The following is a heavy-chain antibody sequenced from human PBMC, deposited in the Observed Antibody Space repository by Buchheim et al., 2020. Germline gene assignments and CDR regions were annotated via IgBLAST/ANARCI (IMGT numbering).Heavy chain of an antibody. V-gene: IGHV4-39*01. CDR1: GDSINSSSYF. D-gene: IGHD4-11*01. J-gene: IGHJ4*02. CDR2: IYYSGST. CDR3: AGHNGFTVTVPFDY. Sequence: QLQLQESGPGLVKPSETLSLTCTVSGDSINSSSYFWGWIRQPPGKGLEWIGSIYYSGSTYYNPSLKSRVTISVDPSKKQFSLKLSAVTAADTAVYYCAGHNGFTVTVPFDYWGQGTL.